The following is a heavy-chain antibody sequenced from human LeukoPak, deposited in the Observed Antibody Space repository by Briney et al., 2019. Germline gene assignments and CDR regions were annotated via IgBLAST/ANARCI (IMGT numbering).Heavy chain of an antibody. CDR3: ARHSKGIIVVPAAPNYYYYYIDV. J-gene: IGHJ6*03. Sequence: GGSLRLSCAASGFTLSGHWMSWVRQARGNGLEWLANINQDGSEKYSVDSVKGRFTISRDNAKNSLYLHMTSLRAEDTAVYYCARHSKGIIVVPAAPNYYYYYIDVWGKGTTVTVSS. V-gene: IGHV3-7*01. CDR2: INQDGSEK. D-gene: IGHD2-2*01. CDR1: GFTLSGHW.